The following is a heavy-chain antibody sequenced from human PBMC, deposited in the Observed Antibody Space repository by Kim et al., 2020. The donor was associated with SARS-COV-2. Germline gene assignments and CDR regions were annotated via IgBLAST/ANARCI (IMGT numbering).Heavy chain of an antibody. D-gene: IGHD1-26*01. CDR2: IYHSGST. CDR1: GYSISIGYY. Sequence: SETLSLTCTVSGYSISIGYYWGWIRQPPRKGLEWIGSIYHSGSTYYNPSLKSRVTISVDTAKNQFSLKLSSVPAADTAVYYCARVDSGSYSRYFDLWGRGTLVTVSS. J-gene: IGHJ2*01. CDR3: ARVDSGSYSRYFDL. V-gene: IGHV4-38-2*02.